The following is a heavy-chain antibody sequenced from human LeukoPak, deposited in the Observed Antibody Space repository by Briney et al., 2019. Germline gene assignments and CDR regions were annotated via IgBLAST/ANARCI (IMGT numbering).Heavy chain of an antibody. V-gene: IGHV3-23*01. D-gene: IGHD3-10*01. CDR2: ISGSGSRT. J-gene: IGHJ4*02. Sequence: GGSLRLSCAASGFTFSSYGLSWVRQAPGKGLEWVSSISGSGSRTYYADSVKGRFTISRDNSKNTLYLQMNSLRAEDTAVYYCAKDRRYYYGSGSYFPYDYWGQGALVTVSS. CDR3: AKDRRYYYGSGSYFPYDY. CDR1: GFTFSSYG.